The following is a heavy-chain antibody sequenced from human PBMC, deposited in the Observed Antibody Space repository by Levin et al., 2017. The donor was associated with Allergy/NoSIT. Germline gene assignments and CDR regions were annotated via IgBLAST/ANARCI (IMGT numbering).Heavy chain of an antibody. D-gene: IGHD5-18*01. CDR1: GFTFSSYS. CDR2: ISSSSSYI. J-gene: IGHJ4*02. V-gene: IGHV3-21*01. Sequence: GGSLILSCAASGFTFSSYSMNWVRQAPGKGLEWVSSISSSSSYIYYADSVKGRFTISRDNAQNSLYLQMISLRAEDTAVYYCARGGVYNYGSDYWGQGTLVTVSS. CDR3: ARGGVYNYGSDY.